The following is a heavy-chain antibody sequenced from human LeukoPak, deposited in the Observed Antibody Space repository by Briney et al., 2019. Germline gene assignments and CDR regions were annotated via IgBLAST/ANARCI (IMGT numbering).Heavy chain of an antibody. CDR3: ARARLTCGSPVGWFDP. D-gene: IGHD1-26*01. J-gene: IGHJ5*02. Sequence: ASVKVSCKASGYTFTGYYMHWVRQAPGQGLEWMGWINPNSGGTNYAQKFQGRVTMTRDTSISTAYMELSRLRSDDTAVYFCARARLTCGSPVGWFDPWGQATLVTVPS. CDR1: GYTFTGYY. V-gene: IGHV1-2*02. CDR2: INPNSGGT.